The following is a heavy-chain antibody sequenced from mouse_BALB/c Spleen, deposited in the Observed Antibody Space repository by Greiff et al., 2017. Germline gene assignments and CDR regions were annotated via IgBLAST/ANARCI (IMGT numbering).Heavy chain of an antibody. CDR3: ARSMITTRGGFAY. CDR2: ISSGSSTI. CDR1: GFTFSSFG. J-gene: IGHJ3*01. Sequence: EVQLVESGGGLVQPGGSRKLSCAASGFTFSSFGMHWVRQAPEKGLEWVAYISSGSSTIYYADTVKGRFTISRDNPKNTLFLQMTSLRSEDTAMYYCARSMITTRGGFAYWGQGTLVTVSA. V-gene: IGHV5-17*02. D-gene: IGHD2-4*01.